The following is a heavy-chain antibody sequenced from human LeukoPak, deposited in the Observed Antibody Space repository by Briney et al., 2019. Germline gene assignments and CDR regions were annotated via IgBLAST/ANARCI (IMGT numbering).Heavy chain of an antibody. V-gene: IGHV3-7*01. J-gene: IGHJ4*02. Sequence: GGSLRLSCAASGFTFSSYWMSWVRQAPGKGLEWVANIKQDGSEKYYVDSVKGRFTISRDNAKNSLYLQMNSLRAEDTAVYYCARVGADIAVAADGYFASWGRGTLVTVS. CDR2: IKQDGSEK. D-gene: IGHD6-19*01. CDR1: GFTFSSYW. CDR3: ARVGADIAVAADGYFAS.